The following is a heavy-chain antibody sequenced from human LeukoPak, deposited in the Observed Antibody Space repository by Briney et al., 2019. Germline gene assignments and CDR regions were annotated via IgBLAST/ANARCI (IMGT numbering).Heavy chain of an antibody. Sequence: PGGSLRLSCAASGFTVSSNYMSWVRQAPGKGLEWVSVIYSGGSTYYADSVKGRFTISRDNSKNTLYLQMNSLRAEDTAVYYCARLALTGCYYFDYWGQGTLVTVSS. CDR1: GFTVSSNY. J-gene: IGHJ4*02. CDR2: IYSGGST. V-gene: IGHV3-66*02. D-gene: IGHD2-2*01. CDR3: ARLALTGCYYFDY.